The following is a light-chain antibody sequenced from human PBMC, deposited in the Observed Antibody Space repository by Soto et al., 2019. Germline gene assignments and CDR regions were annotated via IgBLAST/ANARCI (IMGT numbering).Light chain of an antibody. V-gene: IGKV3-20*01. Sequence: EIVLTQSPGTLSLSPGERATLSCRASQTVTGSYLAWYQQKPGQAPRLLIYGASNRATGIPDRFSGNGSGTDFTVTISRLEPEDFAVYYCQQCGPSLKYTFGQGTKLEIK. CDR3: QQCGPSLKYT. J-gene: IGKJ2*01. CDR1: QTVTGSY. CDR2: GAS.